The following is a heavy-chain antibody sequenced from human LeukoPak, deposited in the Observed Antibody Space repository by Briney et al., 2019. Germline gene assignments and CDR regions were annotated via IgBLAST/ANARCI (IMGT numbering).Heavy chain of an antibody. Sequence: GFTVXXNYMXWVRQAPGKGLEWVSVIYSGGDTYYADSVKGRFTISRDTSRNTLYLQMNSLRAEDTAVYYCARDSSCYESDAFDIWGQGTMVTVSS. D-gene: IGHD2-2*01. CDR3: ARDSSCYESDAFDI. CDR1: GFTVXXNY. J-gene: IGHJ3*02. V-gene: IGHV3-66*01. CDR2: IYSGGDT.